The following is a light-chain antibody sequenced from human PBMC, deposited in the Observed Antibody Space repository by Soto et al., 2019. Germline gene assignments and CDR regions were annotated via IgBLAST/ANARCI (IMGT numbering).Light chain of an antibody. CDR2: AAS. CDR3: QQSYRSPPT. Sequence: DIQMTQSQSSLSASVGDRVTITCRASQSITSKLNWYQQKPGKVPNLLIYAASSLQSGVPSRFSGSGSGTDFTLTISSLQPEDFATYYCQQSYRSPPTFGQGTKVDIK. CDR1: QSITSK. V-gene: IGKV1-39*01. J-gene: IGKJ1*01.